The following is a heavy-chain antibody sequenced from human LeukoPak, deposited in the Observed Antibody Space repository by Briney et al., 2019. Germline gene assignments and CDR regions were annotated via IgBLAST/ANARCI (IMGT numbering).Heavy chain of an antibody. V-gene: IGHV1-69*06. Sequence: SVKVSCKASGGTFSSYAISWVRQAPGQGLEWMGGIIPIFGTANYAQKFQGRVAITADKSTSTAYMELSSLRSEDTAVYYCARGGGSILTGYYTFGYWGQGTLVTVSS. D-gene: IGHD3-9*01. CDR3: ARGGGSILTGYYTFGY. CDR1: GGTFSSYA. J-gene: IGHJ4*02. CDR2: IIPIFGTA.